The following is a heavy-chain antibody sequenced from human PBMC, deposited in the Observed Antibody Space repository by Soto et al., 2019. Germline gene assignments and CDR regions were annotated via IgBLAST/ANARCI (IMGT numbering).Heavy chain of an antibody. V-gene: IGHV3-15*01. J-gene: IGHJ4*02. CDR2: IKKKTDGGTT. D-gene: IGHD6-19*01. CDR3: RTHWLD. CDR1: RFTFSDDR. Sequence: RGSMRISCAAPRFTFSDDRMSWVPQPPGKGLECVCLIKKKTDGGTTDYAAPVKGRLTISRDDSKNTLYLQMSSLKTEDTAVYYCRTHWLDWGQGTRVAFAS.